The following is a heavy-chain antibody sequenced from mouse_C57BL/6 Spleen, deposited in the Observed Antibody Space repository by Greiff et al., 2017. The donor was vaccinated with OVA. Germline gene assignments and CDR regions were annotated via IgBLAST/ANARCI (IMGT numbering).Heavy chain of an antibody. Sequence: QVQLQQPGAELVKPGASVKLSCKASGYTFTSYWMQWVKQRPGQGLEWIGEIDPSDSYTNYNQKFKGKATLTVDTSSSTAYMQLSSLTSEDSAVYYCARWGNRGYFDVWGTGTTVTVSS. J-gene: IGHJ1*03. V-gene: IGHV1-50*01. CDR3: ARWGNRGYFDV. CDR2: IDPSDSYT. D-gene: IGHD2-1*01. CDR1: GYTFTSYW.